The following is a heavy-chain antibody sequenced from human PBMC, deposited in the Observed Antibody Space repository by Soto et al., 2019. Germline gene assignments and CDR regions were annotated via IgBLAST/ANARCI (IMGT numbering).Heavy chain of an antibody. Sequence: PSETLSLTCTVSGGSINSSSFYWGWVRQTPGKGLEWITSIHLRSGNTYYNPSLKSRVTISVDTSKNQFSLKLSSVTAADTAVYYCATYSGDSRYYYYYMDVWGKGTTVTVSS. V-gene: IGHV4-39*07. D-gene: IGHD2-15*01. J-gene: IGHJ6*03. CDR2: IHLRSGNT. CDR3: ATYSGDSRYYYYYMDV. CDR1: GGSINSSSFY.